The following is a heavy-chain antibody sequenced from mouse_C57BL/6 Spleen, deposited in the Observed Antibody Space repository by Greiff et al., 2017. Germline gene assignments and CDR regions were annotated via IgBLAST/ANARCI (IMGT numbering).Heavy chain of an antibody. CDR2: NIPNNGGT. CDR3: ARSGGLAQAYFDY. CDR1: GYTFTDYN. D-gene: IGHD3-2*02. V-gene: IGHV1-18*01. J-gene: IGHJ2*01. Sequence: VQLQQSGPELVKPGASVKIPCKASGYTFTDYNMDWVKQSHGKSLEWIGDNIPNNGGTIYNQKFKGKATLTVDKSSSTAYMELRRLTSEDTAVYYCARSGGLAQAYFDYWGQGTTLTVSS.